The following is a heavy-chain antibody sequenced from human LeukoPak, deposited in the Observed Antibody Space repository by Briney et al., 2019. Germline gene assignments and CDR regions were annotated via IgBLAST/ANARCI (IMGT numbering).Heavy chain of an antibody. J-gene: IGHJ4*02. CDR3: ATPVGGVWSFDY. CDR1: GFTFSNYW. CDR2: IKQDESVK. Sequence: PGGSLRLSCAASGFTFSNYWMTWVRQAPGKGLEWVANIKQDESVKYYVDSVKGRFTVSRDNSKNSVYLQMNSLRAECTAMYYCATPVGGVWSFDYWGQGTLVTVSS. D-gene: IGHD2-15*01. V-gene: IGHV3-7*01.